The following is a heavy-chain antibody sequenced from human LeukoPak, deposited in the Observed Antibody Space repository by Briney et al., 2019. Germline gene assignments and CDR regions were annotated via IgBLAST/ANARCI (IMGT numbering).Heavy chain of an antibody. CDR2: INHDGRET. Sequence: GGSLRLSCLGSGFNFRYFWMSWVRQAPGKGLEWVANINHDGRETYYADSVKGRFIISRDNAKDSLYLQMNSLRAEDAAVYYCAKGYIIAGRQWYIDLWGRGTLVGVSS. D-gene: IGHD6-13*01. V-gene: IGHV3-7*01. CDR1: GFNFRYFW. CDR3: AKGYIIAGRQWYIDL. J-gene: IGHJ2*01.